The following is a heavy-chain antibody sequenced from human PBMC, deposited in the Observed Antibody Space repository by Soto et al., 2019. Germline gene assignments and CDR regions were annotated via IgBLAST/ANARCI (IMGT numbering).Heavy chain of an antibody. CDR3: TRDASRDSSARGWFDP. J-gene: IGHJ5*02. Sequence: GGSLRLSCAASGFTFRSFTMNWVRQAPGKGLEWVSTISSNSAYIYYTDALRGRFTISRDNAKNSLHLQMNSLRAEDTAVYYCTRDASRDSSARGWFDPWGPGTPVTVSS. V-gene: IGHV3-21*01. CDR2: ISSNSAYI. CDR1: GFTFRSFT. D-gene: IGHD6-13*01.